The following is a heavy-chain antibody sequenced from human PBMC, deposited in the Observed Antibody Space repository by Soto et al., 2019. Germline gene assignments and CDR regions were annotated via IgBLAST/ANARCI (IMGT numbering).Heavy chain of an antibody. CDR3: ARDKHGSGTYMDV. D-gene: IGHD3-10*01. V-gene: IGHV4-61*08. J-gene: IGHJ6*03. CDR2: IYYSGST. CDR1: GGSISSGDCY. Sequence: SETLSLTCTVSGGSISSGDCYWIWIRQPPGKGLEWIGYIYYSGSTNYNPSLKSRVTISVDTSNNQFSLKVSSVTAADTAVYYCARDKHGSGTYMDVWGKGTTVTVSS.